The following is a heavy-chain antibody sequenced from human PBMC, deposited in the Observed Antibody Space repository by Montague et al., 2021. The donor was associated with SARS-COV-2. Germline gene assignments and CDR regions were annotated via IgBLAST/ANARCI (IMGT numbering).Heavy chain of an antibody. D-gene: IGHD2-2*01. J-gene: IGHJ4*02. CDR3: ARQYCGDTNCYGREYYFDQ. V-gene: IGHV4-34*01. CDR1: GGSFGGYY. Sequence: SETLSLTCAVYGGSFGGYYWSWIRRPPGKGLEWIGEINDSGSTKYNPSLRSRFIMSVDRSKNQVSLKVNAVTAADTAVYFCARQYCGDTNCYGREYYFDQWGQGTLVTVSS. CDR2: INDSGST.